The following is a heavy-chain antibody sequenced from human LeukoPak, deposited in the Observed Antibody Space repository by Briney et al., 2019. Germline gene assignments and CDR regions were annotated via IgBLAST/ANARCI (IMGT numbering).Heavy chain of an antibody. D-gene: IGHD2-15*01. J-gene: IGHJ4*02. CDR3: AKDLASYCSSGSCSSSGIDY. V-gene: IGHV1-69*13. Sequence: SVNVSCKASGGTFSSYAISWVRQAPGQGLEWMGGIIPIFGTANYAQKFQGRVTITADESTSTAYMELNSLRAEDTAVYYCAKDLASYCSSGSCSSSGIDYWGQGTLVTVSS. CDR1: GGTFSSYA. CDR2: IIPIFGTA.